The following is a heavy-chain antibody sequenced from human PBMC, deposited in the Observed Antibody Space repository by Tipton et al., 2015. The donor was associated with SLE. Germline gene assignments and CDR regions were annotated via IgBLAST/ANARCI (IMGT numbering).Heavy chain of an antibody. V-gene: IGHV4-31*03. CDR3: ARGVPTAMWSFFNYLDV. Sequence: TLSLTCTVSGGSINSGGFYWTWIRQHPGKGLEWIAYIYYTGSTYYNPSLKSRVTISVDTSKNQFSLRLSSVTAADTAVYYCARGVPTAMWSFFNYLDVWGKGTTVTVS. D-gene: IGHD2-2*01. J-gene: IGHJ6*03. CDR1: GGSINSGGFY. CDR2: IYYTGST.